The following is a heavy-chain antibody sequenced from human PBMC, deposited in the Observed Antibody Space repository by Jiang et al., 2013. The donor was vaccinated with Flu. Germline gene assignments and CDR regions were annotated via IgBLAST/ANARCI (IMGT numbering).Heavy chain of an antibody. CDR3: AKVAGFGIVGATTAFDI. J-gene: IGHJ3*02. CDR2: ISGSGGST. D-gene: IGHD1-26*01. V-gene: IGHV3-23*01. Sequence: SAISGSGGSTYYADSVKGRFTISRDNSKNTLYLQMNSLRAEDTAVYYCAKVAGFGIVGATTAFDIWGQGIMVTVSS.